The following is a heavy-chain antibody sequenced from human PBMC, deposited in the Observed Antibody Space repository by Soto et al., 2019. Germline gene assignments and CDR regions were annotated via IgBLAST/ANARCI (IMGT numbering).Heavy chain of an antibody. J-gene: IGHJ4*02. CDR1: GTSISSTFW. CDR3: ATVPPSIVVGFAEFPT. Sequence: QVQLKQSGPGLVRPSGTLSLTCTVSGTSISSTFWWAWVRQSPGKGLEWIGEIYHTGITKYNPSLKSRVSMSVDKANNLFSLELRSLTAADTDVYYCATVPPSIVVGFAEFPTWGQGALVTVSS. V-gene: IGHV4-4*02. D-gene: IGHD2-21*01. CDR2: IYHTGIT.